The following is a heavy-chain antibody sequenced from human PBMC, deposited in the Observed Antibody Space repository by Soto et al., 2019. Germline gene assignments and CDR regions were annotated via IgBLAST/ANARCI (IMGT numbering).Heavy chain of an antibody. CDR1: GGSISTVGHY. D-gene: IGHD1-26*01. CDR3: ARVNWTLRSRNCDY. Sequence: SETLSLTCSVSGGSISTVGHYWTWIRQPPGKGLEWIGCIYHTGSTYYSKSLRSLLTMSVDTSKSQFSLRLSSVTAADTAVYYCARVNWTLRSRNCDYWGQGSLVTVSS. CDR2: IYHTGST. J-gene: IGHJ4*02. V-gene: IGHV4-31*01.